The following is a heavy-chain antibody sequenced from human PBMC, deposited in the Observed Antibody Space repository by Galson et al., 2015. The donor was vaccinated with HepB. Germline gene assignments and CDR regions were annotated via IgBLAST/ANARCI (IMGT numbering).Heavy chain of an antibody. D-gene: IGHD3-3*01. CDR1: GYTFAGYY. CDR3: ARDANPRTIYYYYYYLDV. Sequence: SVKVSCKASGYTFAGYYLHWVRQAPGQGLEWMGWINPNNGGTNYAQKFQGRATMTRDTSISTVYMELSRLRSDDTAVYYCARDANPRTIYYYYYYLDVWGKGTTVTVSS. CDR2: INPNNGGT. J-gene: IGHJ6*03. V-gene: IGHV1-2*02.